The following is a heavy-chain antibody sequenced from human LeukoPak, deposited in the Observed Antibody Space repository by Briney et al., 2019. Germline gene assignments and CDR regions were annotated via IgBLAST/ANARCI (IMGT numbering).Heavy chain of an antibody. J-gene: IGHJ4*02. CDR1: GFTFSSYG. CDR3: ARELHSSGWYRGIFDY. CDR2: IWYDGSNK. V-gene: IGHV3-33*01. D-gene: IGHD6-19*01. Sequence: GGSLRLSCAASGFTFSSYGMHWVRQAPGKGLEWVAVIWYDGSNKYYADSVKGRFTISRDNFKNTLYLQMNSLRAEDTAVYYCARELHSSGWYRGIFDYWGQGTLVTVSS.